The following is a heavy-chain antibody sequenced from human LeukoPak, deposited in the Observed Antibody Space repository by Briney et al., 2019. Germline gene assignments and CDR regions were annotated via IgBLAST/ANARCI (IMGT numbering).Heavy chain of an antibody. V-gene: IGHV3-7*01. CDR3: AVYCSSTSCFRTLYGMDV. D-gene: IGHD2-2*01. CDR1: GFTFSSYW. CDR2: IKQDGSKK. Sequence: GSLRLSCAASGFTFSSYWMTWVRQAPGKGLEWVANIKQDGSKKNYVDSVKGRFTISRDNAKNSLYLQMNSLRAEDTAVYYCAVYCSSTSCFRTLYGMDVWGQGTTVTVSS. J-gene: IGHJ6*02.